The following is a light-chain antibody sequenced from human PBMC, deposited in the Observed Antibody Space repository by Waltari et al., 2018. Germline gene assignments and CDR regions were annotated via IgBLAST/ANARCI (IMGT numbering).Light chain of an antibody. V-gene: IGKV1-8*01. CDR1: QGISSY. CDR2: AAS. CDR3: QQYYSYPRT. Sequence: AIRMTQSPSSLPASTGDRVTTTCRASQGISSYLAWYQQKPGKAPKLLIYAASTLQSGVPSRFSGSGSGTDFTLTISCLQSEDFATYYCQQYYSYPRTFGQGTKVEIK. J-gene: IGKJ1*01.